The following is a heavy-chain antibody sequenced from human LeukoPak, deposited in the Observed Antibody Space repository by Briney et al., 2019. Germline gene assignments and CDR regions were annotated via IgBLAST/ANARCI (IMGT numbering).Heavy chain of an antibody. J-gene: IGHJ4*02. D-gene: IGHD5-18*01. Sequence: SETLSLTCTVSGGSISSYYWSWIRQPPGKGLEWIGYIYDIGSTNYNPSLKSRVTISVDTSKNQLSLKLSSVTAADTAVYYCARGLTADSWGQGTLVTVSS. CDR2: IYDIGST. CDR1: GGSISSYY. V-gene: IGHV4-59*01. CDR3: ARGLTADS.